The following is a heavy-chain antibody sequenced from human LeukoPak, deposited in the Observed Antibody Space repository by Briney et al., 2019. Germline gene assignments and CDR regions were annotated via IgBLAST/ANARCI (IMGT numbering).Heavy chain of an antibody. J-gene: IGHJ6*02. Sequence: GGSLRLSCAASGFTFSDYYMSWIRQAPGKGLEWVSYISSSGSTIYYADSVKGRFTISRDNAKNSVYLQMNSLRAEDTAVYYCVREAVAGRGYYYYGMDVWGQGTTVTVSS. CDR3: VREAVAGRGYYYYGMDV. CDR1: GFTFSDYY. D-gene: IGHD6-19*01. CDR2: ISSSGSTI. V-gene: IGHV3-11*01.